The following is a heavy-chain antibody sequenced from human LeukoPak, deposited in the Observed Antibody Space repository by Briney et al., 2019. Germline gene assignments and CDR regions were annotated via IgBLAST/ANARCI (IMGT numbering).Heavy chain of an antibody. V-gene: IGHV4-4*07. Sequence: PSETLSLTCTVSGGSISSYYWSWIRQPAGKGLEWIGRIYTSGSTNYNPSLKSRVTMSVDTSKNQFSLKLSSVTAADTAVYYCARDPIYCSSTSCPSSDWGQGTLVTVSS. J-gene: IGHJ4*02. CDR3: ARDPIYCSSTSCPSSD. D-gene: IGHD2-2*01. CDR1: GGSISSYY. CDR2: IYTSGST.